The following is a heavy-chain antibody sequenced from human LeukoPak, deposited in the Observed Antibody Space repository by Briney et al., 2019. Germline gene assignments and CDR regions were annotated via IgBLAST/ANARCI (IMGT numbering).Heavy chain of an antibody. J-gene: IGHJ4*02. Sequence: ASVKVSCKASGYTFTSYGISWVRQAPGQGLEWMGWISAYNGNTSYAQKLQGRVTMTTDTSTSTAYMELRSLRSDDTAVYYCARDRYYDSSGYYYNDYWGQGTLVTVSS. CDR1: GYTFTSYG. CDR3: ARDRYYDSSGYYYNDY. V-gene: IGHV1-18*01. D-gene: IGHD3-22*01. CDR2: ISAYNGNT.